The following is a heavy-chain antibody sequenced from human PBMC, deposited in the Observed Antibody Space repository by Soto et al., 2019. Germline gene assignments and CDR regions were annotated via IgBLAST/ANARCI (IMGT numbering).Heavy chain of an antibody. D-gene: IGHD5-12*01. V-gene: IGHV1-69*02. Sequence: QVQLVQSGAEVKKPGSSVKVSCKASGGTFSSYTISWVRQAPGQGLEWMGRIIPNLGIANYAQKFQGRVTSAADQSTSTADMELSSLRSEDRAVYYCASYSGYDRRDAFDSWGQGTMVTVSS. CDR3: ASYSGYDRRDAFDS. J-gene: IGHJ3*02. CDR1: GGTFSSYT. CDR2: IIPNLGIA.